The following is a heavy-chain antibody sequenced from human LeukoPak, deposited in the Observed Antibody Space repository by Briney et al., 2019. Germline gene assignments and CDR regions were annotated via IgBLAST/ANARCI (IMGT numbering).Heavy chain of an antibody. CDR2: INQDGSER. CDR1: GFTFSSDW. Sequence: GGPLRLSCAASGFTFSSDWRSWGRQAAGKVLERVAKINQDGSERYYADSVKGRFTISRDNAKNSLYLEMNSLSAEDTAVYYCARDRWDLDYRVQGTLVSVSS. V-gene: IGHV3-7*01. CDR3: ARDRWDLDY. D-gene: IGHD1-26*01. J-gene: IGHJ4*02.